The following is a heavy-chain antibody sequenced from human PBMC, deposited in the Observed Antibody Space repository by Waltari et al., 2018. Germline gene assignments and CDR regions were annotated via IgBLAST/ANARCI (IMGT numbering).Heavy chain of an antibody. Sequence: QVQLVQSGAEVKKPGSSVKVSCKASGGTFSSYAISWVRQAPGQGLDWMWWIIPILGIANYAQRFQGRVTITADKSTSTAYMELSSLRSEDTAVYYCAKTGGSGTTRGYFQHWGQGTLVTVSS. V-gene: IGHV1-69*10. CDR3: AKTGGSGTTRGYFQH. CDR2: IIPILGIA. CDR1: GGTFSSYA. J-gene: IGHJ1*01. D-gene: IGHD3-16*01.